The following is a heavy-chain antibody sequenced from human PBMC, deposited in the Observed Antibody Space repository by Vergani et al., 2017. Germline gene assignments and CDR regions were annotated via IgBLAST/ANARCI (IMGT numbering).Heavy chain of an antibody. Sequence: VQLVESGGNVVQSGTSLRLSCAASGFSLSRFWMSWVRQAPEKGLEWVAHISPDGSATSYVDSVKSRFTISRDKTKNSLSLQMSGLRVEETAVYYCVGLPRGPWNFDLWGRGTLITVSS. V-gene: IGHV3-7*01. CDR1: GFSLSRFW. CDR2: ISPDGSAT. J-gene: IGHJ2*01. CDR3: VGLPRGPWNFDL.